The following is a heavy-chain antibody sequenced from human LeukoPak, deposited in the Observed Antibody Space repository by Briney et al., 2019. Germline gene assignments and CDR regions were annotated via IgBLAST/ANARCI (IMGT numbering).Heavy chain of an antibody. V-gene: IGHV3-74*01. J-gene: IGHJ4*02. Sequence: GGSLRLSCAASGFTFSDFWMHWVRQTAGKGPEWLSRTSKDGSHTVYADSAKGRFTASRDNSKNTVYLEVTNMRPEDTAVYYCARGGYSGSYYRFSWGQGTPVTVAS. D-gene: IGHD6-25*01. CDR1: GFTFSDFW. CDR3: ARGGYSGSYYRFS. CDR2: TSKDGSHT.